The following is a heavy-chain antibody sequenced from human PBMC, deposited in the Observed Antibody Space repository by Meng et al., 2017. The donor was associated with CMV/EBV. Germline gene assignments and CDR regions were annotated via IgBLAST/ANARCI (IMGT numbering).Heavy chain of an antibody. Sequence: YTIGWVRRAPGGRVEWMGRIIPILGISNYAQRFKDRVTITADKSASTAYMKLSSLRSEDTAVYYCARGGRNDFWSGYYTRGNYFDYWGQGTLVTVSS. J-gene: IGHJ4*02. D-gene: IGHD3-3*01. CDR3: ARGGRNDFWSGYYTRGNYFDY. CDR1: YT. V-gene: IGHV1-69*02. CDR2: IIPILGIS.